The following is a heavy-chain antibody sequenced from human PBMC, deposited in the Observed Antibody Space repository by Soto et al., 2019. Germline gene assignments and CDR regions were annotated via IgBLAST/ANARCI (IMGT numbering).Heavy chain of an antibody. Sequence: SGTLSLTWTAAGGSIGSYCWSCIRQPPGKGLEWSGYIYYSGRTNYSRSLKSRVNISVDTSTTQSSLKLSSVIAADTAVYYCAAKTVVVPAANTGRYYYGMEVRGQGNTVPVSS. CDR1: GGSIGSYC. CDR2: IYYSGRT. D-gene: IGHD2-2*01. V-gene: IGHV4-59*01. J-gene: IGHJ6*02. CDR3: AAKTVVVPAANTGRYYYGMEV.